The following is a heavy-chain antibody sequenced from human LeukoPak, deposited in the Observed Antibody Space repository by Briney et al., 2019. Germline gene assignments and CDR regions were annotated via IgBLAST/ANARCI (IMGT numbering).Heavy chain of an antibody. CDR2: IYHSGST. CDR1: GYSISSGYY. D-gene: IGHD6-19*01. J-gene: IGHJ4*02. Sequence: PSETLSLTCTVSGYSISSGYYWGWIRQPPGKGLEWIGSIYHSGSTYYNPSLKSRVTISVDTSKNQFSLKLSSVTAADTAVYYCARINPGEWLDPVDYWGQGTLVTVSS. V-gene: IGHV4-38-2*02. CDR3: ARINPGEWLDPVDY.